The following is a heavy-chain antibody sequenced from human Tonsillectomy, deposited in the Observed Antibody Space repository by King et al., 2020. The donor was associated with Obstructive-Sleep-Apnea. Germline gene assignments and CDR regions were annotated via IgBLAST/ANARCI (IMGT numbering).Heavy chain of an antibody. J-gene: IGHJ4*02. Sequence: VQLQQSGPGLVKPSQNLSLTCAISGDSVSSNSAAWNWIRQSPSRGLEWLGRTYYRSKWYNDYAVSVKSRITIDPDTSKNQFSLQLNSVTPEDTAVYYCAREPAFYFESSGYYVFDFWGQGTLVTVSS. CDR3: AREPAFYFESSGYYVFDF. D-gene: IGHD3-22*01. CDR2: TYYRSKWYN. CDR1: GDSVSSNSAA. V-gene: IGHV6-1*01.